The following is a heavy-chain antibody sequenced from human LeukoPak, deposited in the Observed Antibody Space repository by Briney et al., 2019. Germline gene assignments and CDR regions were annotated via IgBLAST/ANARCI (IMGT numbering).Heavy chain of an antibody. CDR1: GFTISSNY. V-gene: IGHV3-66*01. CDR2: IYSGGGT. CDR3: ARELTTFYYDISSYYGHAFDI. Sequence: PGGSLRLSCAASGFTISSNYMSWVRQAPGKGLEWVSVIYSGGGTYYADSVKGRFTISRDNSKNTLFLQMNSLRAEDTAVYYCARELTTFYYDISSYYGHAFDIWGQGTMVTVSS. D-gene: IGHD3-22*01. J-gene: IGHJ3*02.